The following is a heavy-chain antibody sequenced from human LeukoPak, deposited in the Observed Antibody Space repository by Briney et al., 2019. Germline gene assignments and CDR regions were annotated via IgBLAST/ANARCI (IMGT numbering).Heavy chain of an antibody. V-gene: IGHV3-64D*09. D-gene: IGHD3-22*01. J-gene: IGHJ4*02. CDR2: ISSNGGST. CDR1: GFSFSSYA. CDR3: VKTYYYDSSGYYD. Sequence: GGSLRLSCAASGFSFSSYAMHWVRQAPGKGLEYVSAISSNGGSTYYADSVKGRFTISRDNSKNTLYLQMSSLRAEDTAVYYCVKTYYYDSSGYYDWGQGTLVTVSS.